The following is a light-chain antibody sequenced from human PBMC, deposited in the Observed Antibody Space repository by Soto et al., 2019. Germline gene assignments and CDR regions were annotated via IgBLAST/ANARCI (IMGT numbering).Light chain of an antibody. J-gene: IGLJ3*02. CDR2: EFS. Sequence: QSALTQPASVSGSPGQSITISCTGSSSDIGSYNYVSWYQQYPGKATKLIIYEFSNRPSGISNRFSASKSSNTASLTISGLQAEDETDYYCSSFTDSDTWVFGGGTKVTVL. CDR3: SSFTDSDTWV. V-gene: IGLV2-14*01. CDR1: SSDIGSYNY.